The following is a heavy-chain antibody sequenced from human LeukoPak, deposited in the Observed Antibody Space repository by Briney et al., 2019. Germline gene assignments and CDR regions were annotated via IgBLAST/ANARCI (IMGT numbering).Heavy chain of an antibody. V-gene: IGHV3-53*04. Sequence: GGSLRLSCAASGFTVSSNYMSWVRQAPGKGLEWVSVIYSGGTTYYAESVRGRFTISRHNSMDTLYLQMNSLRAEDTAVYYCASGSYYFDSSGYYFNYWGQGTLVTVSS. D-gene: IGHD3-22*01. CDR1: GFTVSSNY. J-gene: IGHJ4*02. CDR2: IYSGGTT. CDR3: ASGSYYFDSSGYYFNY.